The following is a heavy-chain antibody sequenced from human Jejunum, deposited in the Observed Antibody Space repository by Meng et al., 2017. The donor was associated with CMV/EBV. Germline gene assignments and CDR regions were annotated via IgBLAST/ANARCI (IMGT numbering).Heavy chain of an antibody. CDR1: GFIFSNCW. J-gene: IGHJ4*02. Sequence: CAASGFIFSNCWMSWVRQAAGKGLEWVANIKQDGSEKNYVDSVKGRFTISRDNAKNSLYLQMNSLRPEDTAVYYCAKDAYSKGDYWGQGTLVTVSS. CDR2: IKQDGSEK. D-gene: IGHD4-11*01. CDR3: AKDAYSKGDY. V-gene: IGHV3-7*01.